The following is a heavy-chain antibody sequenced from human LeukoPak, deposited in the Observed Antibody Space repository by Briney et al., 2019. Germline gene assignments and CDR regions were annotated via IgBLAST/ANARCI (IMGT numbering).Heavy chain of an antibody. D-gene: IGHD3-16*01. V-gene: IGHV3-7*01. Sequence: GGSLRLSCAASGFTLRKYWMRRVRQAPGRGQDWVATIKQEGNVKYYVDSVKGRFTISRDNADNSLYLQMNSLRVEDMFVYYCARLGGETTRFDLWGQGGLVSVCS. CDR1: GFTLRKYW. CDR2: IKQEGNVK. CDR3: ARLGGETTRFDL. J-gene: IGHJ5*02.